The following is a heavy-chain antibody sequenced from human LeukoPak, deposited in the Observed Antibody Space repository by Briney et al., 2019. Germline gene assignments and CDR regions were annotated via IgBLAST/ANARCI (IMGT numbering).Heavy chain of an antibody. CDR3: ARDFQYYSDTSGNDAFDI. D-gene: IGHD3-22*01. CDR1: GFTFSSYA. V-gene: IGHV3-43D*03. CDR2: TSWDGGST. J-gene: IGHJ3*02. Sequence: GGSLRLSCAASGFTFSSYAMSWVRQAPGKGLEWVSLTSWDGGSTYYADSVKGRFTISRDNSKNSLYLEMNSLRAEDTALYYCARDFQYYSDTSGNDAFDIWGQGTMVTVSS.